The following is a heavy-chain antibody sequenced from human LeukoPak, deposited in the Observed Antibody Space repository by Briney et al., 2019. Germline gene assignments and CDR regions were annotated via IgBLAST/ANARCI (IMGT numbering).Heavy chain of an antibody. Sequence: SETLSLTCTVSGDSISSYYWSWIRQPPGKGLEWLGYIYYSGSANYNPSLKSRVTVSLGTSRNQFSLKLSSVTAADTAVYYCARGTLYYDTSGYRAGTGMDVWGQGTTVSVSS. J-gene: IGHJ6*02. CDR2: IYYSGSA. CDR1: GDSISSYY. CDR3: ARGTLYYDTSGYRAGTGMDV. D-gene: IGHD3-22*01. V-gene: IGHV4-59*01.